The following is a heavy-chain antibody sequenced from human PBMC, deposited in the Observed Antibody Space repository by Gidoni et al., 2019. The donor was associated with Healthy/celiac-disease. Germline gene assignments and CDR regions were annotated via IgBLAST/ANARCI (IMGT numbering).Heavy chain of an antibody. Sequence: QLQLQESGPGLVKPSQTLSLTCTVSGGSIRSGDSYWSWLRQPPGKGLEWIGYIYYSGSTYYNPSLKSRVTISVDTSKNQFSLKLSSVTAADTAVYYCARPITMIVGDWYFDLWGRGTLVTVSS. CDR3: ARPITMIVGDWYFDL. J-gene: IGHJ2*01. D-gene: IGHD3-22*01. V-gene: IGHV4-30-4*01. CDR2: IYYSGST. CDR1: GGSIRSGDSY.